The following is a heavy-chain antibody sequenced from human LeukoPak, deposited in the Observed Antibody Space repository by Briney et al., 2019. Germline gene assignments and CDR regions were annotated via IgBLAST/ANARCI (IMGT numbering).Heavy chain of an antibody. D-gene: IGHD6-13*01. CDR1: GFTFSSYE. J-gene: IGHJ6*02. Sequence: GGSLRLSCAASGFTFSSYEMNWVRQAPGKGLEWVSYISSSGNTIYYADSVKGRFTMSRDNAKNSLYLQMNSLRAEDTAVYYCAREEPAGLDLFYYYGMDVWGQGTTVTVSS. CDR2: ISSSGNTI. V-gene: IGHV3-48*03. CDR3: AREEPAGLDLFYYYGMDV.